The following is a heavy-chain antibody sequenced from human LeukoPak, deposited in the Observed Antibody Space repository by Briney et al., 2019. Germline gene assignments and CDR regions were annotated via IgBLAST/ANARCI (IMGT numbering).Heavy chain of an antibody. CDR3: ARDNKYDVLTGYYRFGDAFDI. Sequence: PGGSLRLSCAASGFTFRNYVMNWVRQAPGKGLEWVSSMSSSSTNIYYADSVKGRFTISRDNAKNSVFLQMNSLRAEDTAVYYCARDNKYDVLTGYYRFGDAFDIWGQGTVVTVSS. D-gene: IGHD3-9*01. J-gene: IGHJ3*02. V-gene: IGHV3-21*01. CDR1: GFTFRNYV. CDR2: MSSSSTNI.